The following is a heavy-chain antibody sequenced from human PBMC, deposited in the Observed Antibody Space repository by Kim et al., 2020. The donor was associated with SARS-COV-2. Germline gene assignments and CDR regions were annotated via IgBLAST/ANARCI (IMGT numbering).Heavy chain of an antibody. CDR1: GFSFSSYD. Sequence: GGSLRLSCAASGFSFSSYDMNWVRQAPGKGLEWVSVIYNDGSSTYYADSVKGRVTSSRDNYKNTLFLQMNSLRADDTAVYYCAKDKGGRICDYWGQGTLV. D-gene: IGHD1-26*01. CDR3: AKDKGGRICDY. J-gene: IGHJ4*02. V-gene: IGHV3-23*03. CDR2: IYNDGSST.